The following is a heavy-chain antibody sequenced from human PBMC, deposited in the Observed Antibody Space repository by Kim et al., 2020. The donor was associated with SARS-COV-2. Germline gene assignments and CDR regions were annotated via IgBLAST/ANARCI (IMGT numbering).Heavy chain of an antibody. J-gene: IGHJ1*01. Sequence: SETLSLTCTVSGGSISSGDYYWSWIRQPPGKGLEWIGYIYYTGSSHYNPSLNSRVTISIDTSKNQFSLKLSSVTAADTAVYYCARGPPIGGGDCYSRWGQGTLVTVSS. D-gene: IGHD2-21*02. CDR1: GGSISSGDYY. CDR2: IYYTGSS. V-gene: IGHV4-30-4*01. CDR3: ARGPPIGGGDCYSR.